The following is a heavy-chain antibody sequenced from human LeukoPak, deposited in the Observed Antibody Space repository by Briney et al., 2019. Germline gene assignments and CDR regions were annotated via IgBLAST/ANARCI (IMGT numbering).Heavy chain of an antibody. J-gene: IGHJ4*02. CDR3: AKDLIEINYGGNSHSSY. CDR2: IIGDGDST. CDR1: GFTFDDYA. V-gene: IGHV3-43*02. D-gene: IGHD4-23*01. Sequence: GGSLRLSCAASGFTFDDYAMHWVRQAPGKGLEWVSLIIGDGDSTYYADSVKGRFTISRDNSKNSLYLQMNSLTTEDTALYYCAKDLIEINYGGNSHSSYWGQKTLVTVSS.